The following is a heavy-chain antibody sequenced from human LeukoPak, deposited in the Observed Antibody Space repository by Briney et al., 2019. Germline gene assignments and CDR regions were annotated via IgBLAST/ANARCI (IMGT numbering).Heavy chain of an antibody. CDR2: INHSGST. Sequence: NPSETLSLTCAVYGGSFSGYYWSWIRQPPGKGLEWIGEINHSGSTNYNPSLKSRVTISVDTSKNQFSLKLSSVTAADTAVYYCARDRHMVRGVVTTGWYFDLWGRGTLVTVSS. V-gene: IGHV4-34*01. D-gene: IGHD3-10*01. CDR1: GGSFSGYY. CDR3: ARDRHMVRGVVTTGWYFDL. J-gene: IGHJ2*01.